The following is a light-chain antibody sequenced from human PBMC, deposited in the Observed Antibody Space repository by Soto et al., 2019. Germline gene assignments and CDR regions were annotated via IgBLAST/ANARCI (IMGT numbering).Light chain of an antibody. V-gene: IGKV3-15*01. Sequence: EIVMTQSPATLSVSPGERATLSCRASQSVSSNLAWYQQKPGQAPRLLIYGASTRATGIPARFSGSGSGTEFTLTISSLQSEDFAVYSCQQYNNWLFTFGPGTKVDLK. CDR2: GAS. CDR1: QSVSSN. J-gene: IGKJ3*01. CDR3: QQYNNWLFT.